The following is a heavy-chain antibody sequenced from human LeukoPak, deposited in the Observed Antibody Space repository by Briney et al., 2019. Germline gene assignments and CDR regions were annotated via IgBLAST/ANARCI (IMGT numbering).Heavy chain of an antibody. J-gene: IGHJ3*02. CDR1: GGSISSYY. Sequence: SETLSLTCTVSGGSISSYYWSWIRQPPGKGLEWIGYIYYSGSTNYNPSLESRVTISVDTSKNQFSLKLSSVTAADTAVYYCARERLWFGELGAFDIWGQGTMVTVSS. CDR3: ARERLWFGELGAFDI. D-gene: IGHD3-10*01. V-gene: IGHV4-59*01. CDR2: IYYSGST.